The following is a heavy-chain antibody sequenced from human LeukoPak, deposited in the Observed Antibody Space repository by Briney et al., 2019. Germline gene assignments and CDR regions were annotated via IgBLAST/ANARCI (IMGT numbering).Heavy chain of an antibody. V-gene: IGHV6-1*01. J-gene: IGHJ3*01. CDR1: GDSVSSKSAA. CDR2: TYYRSTWYN. Sequence: SQTLSLTCAISGDSVSSKSAAWHWIRQSPSRGLEWLGRTYYRSTWYNDYAVSVKSRITINPDTSKNQFSLQLNSLTPEDTAVYYCARDPDPFSRLSIFDVWGQGTMVTVSS. CDR3: ARDPDPFSRLSIFDV. D-gene: IGHD3-16*02.